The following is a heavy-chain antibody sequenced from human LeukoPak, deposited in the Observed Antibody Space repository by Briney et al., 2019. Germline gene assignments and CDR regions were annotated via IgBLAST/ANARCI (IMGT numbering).Heavy chain of an antibody. CDR2: IWYDGSNK. Sequence: GGSLRLSCAASGFTLSASNMNWVRQAPGKGLEWVAVIWYDGSNKYYADSVKGRFTISRDNSKNTLYLQMNSLRAEDTAVYYCARDGEGDSPGGVDYWGQGTLVTVSS. CDR1: GFTLSASN. CDR3: ARDGEGDSPGGVDY. V-gene: IGHV3-33*08. D-gene: IGHD2-21*02. J-gene: IGHJ4*02.